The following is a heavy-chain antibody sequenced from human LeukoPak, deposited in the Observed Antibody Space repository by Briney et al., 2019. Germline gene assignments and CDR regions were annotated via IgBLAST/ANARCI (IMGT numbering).Heavy chain of an antibody. Sequence: SETLSLTCSVSGASISSYYWAWIRQAPGKGLEWIGDIYYTGDTNYNPSLKSRVTMLFDTSKNQFSLHLSSVTAADTAVYFCASTPTNIYGFWFDPWGQGTLVTVSS. D-gene: IGHD3-10*01. CDR3: ASTPTNIYGFWFDP. J-gene: IGHJ5*02. CDR2: IYYTGDT. V-gene: IGHV4-59*01. CDR1: GASISSYY.